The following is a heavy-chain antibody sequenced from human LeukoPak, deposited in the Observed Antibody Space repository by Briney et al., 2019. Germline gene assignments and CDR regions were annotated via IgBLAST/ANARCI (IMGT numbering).Heavy chain of an antibody. J-gene: IGHJ3*02. V-gene: IGHV1-69*01. Sequence: SVKVSCKASGGTFSSYAISWVRQAPGQRLEWMGGIIPIFGTANYAQKFQGRVTITADESTSTAYMELSSLRSEDTAVYYCARAMKSFDAFDIWGQGTMVTVSS. CDR2: IIPIFGTA. CDR3: ARAMKSFDAFDI. CDR1: GGTFSSYA. D-gene: IGHD3-22*01.